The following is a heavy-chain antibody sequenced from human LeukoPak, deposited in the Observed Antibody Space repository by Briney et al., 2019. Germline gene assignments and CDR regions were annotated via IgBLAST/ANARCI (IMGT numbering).Heavy chain of an antibody. CDR3: ASSYSSGWQYYYYYYMDV. J-gene: IGHJ6*03. V-gene: IGHV4-39*07. CDR2: IYYSGST. Sequence: SETLSLTCTVSSGSISSSSYYWGWIRQPPGKGLEWIGSIYYSGSTYYNPSLKSRVTISVDTSKNQFSLKLSSVTAADTAVYYCASSYSSGWQYYYYYYMDVWGKGTTVTVSS. D-gene: IGHD6-19*01. CDR1: SGSISSSSYY.